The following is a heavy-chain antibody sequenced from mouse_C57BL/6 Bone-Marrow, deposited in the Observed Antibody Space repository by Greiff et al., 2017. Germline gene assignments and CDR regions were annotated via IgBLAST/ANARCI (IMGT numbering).Heavy chain of an antibody. J-gene: IGHJ4*01. Sequence: QVQLQQSGAELVKPGASVKLSCKASGYTFTSYWMQWVKQRPGQGLEWIGEIDPSDSYTNYNQKFKGKATLTVDTSSSTAYMQLSSLTSEDSAVYYCAREEGVYGSSFYNAMDYWGQGPSVTVSS. CDR2: IDPSDSYT. CDR3: AREEGVYGSSFYNAMDY. V-gene: IGHV1-50*01. D-gene: IGHD1-1*01. CDR1: GYTFTSYW.